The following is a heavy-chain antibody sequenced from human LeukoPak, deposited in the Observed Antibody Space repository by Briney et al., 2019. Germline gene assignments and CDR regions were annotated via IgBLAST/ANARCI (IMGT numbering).Heavy chain of an antibody. CDR2: ISYDGSNK. CDR3: AREVTIFGVVIGTPDY. D-gene: IGHD3-3*01. CDR1: GFTFSSYA. V-gene: IGHV3-30-3*01. J-gene: IGHJ4*02. Sequence: PGRSLRLSCAASGFTFSSYAMHWVRQAPGKGLEWVAVISYDGSNKYYADSVKGRFTISRDNSKNTLYLQMNSLRAEDTAVYYCAREVTIFGVVIGTPDYWGQGTLVTVSS.